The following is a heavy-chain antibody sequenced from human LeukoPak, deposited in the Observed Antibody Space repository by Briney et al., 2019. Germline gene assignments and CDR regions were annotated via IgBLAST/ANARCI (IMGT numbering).Heavy chain of an antibody. J-gene: IGHJ6*02. CDR1: GFTFSDCY. Sequence: GGSLRLSCAASGFTFSDCYMSWIRQAPGKGLEWVSYISSSGSTIYYADSVKGRFTISRDNAKNSLYLQMNSLRAEDTAVYYCARESFSPVYYYYYGMDVWGQGTTVTVSS. V-gene: IGHV3-11*01. CDR3: ARESFSPVYYYYYGMDV. CDR2: ISSSGSTI. D-gene: IGHD3-3*01.